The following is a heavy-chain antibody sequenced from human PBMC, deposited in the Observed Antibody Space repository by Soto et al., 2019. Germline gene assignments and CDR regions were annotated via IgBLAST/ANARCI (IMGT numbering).Heavy chain of an antibody. V-gene: IGHV1-69*02. J-gene: IGHJ4*02. D-gene: IGHD2-21*01. Sequence: QVQLVQSGAEVKKPGSSVKVSCKASGGTFSSYTISWVRQAPGQGLEWMGRIIPILGIANYAQKFQGRVTITAEKATSTAYMELSSLRSEDTAVYYCAAAAFLWSRDYWGQGTLVTVSS. CDR2: IIPILGIA. CDR1: GGTFSSYT. CDR3: AAAAFLWSRDY.